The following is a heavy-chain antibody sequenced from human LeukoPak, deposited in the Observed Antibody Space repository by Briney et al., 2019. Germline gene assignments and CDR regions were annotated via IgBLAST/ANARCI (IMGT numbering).Heavy chain of an antibody. D-gene: IGHD3-10*01. V-gene: IGHV1-69*06. Sequence: GASVKVSCKASGYTFTSYGISWVRQAPGQGLEWMGGIIPIFGTANYAQKFQGRVTITADKSTSTAYMELSSLRSEDTAVYYCASPKLLSGFYFDYWGQGTLVTVSS. CDR2: IIPIFGTA. CDR3: ASPKLLSGFYFDY. CDR1: GYTFTSYG. J-gene: IGHJ4*02.